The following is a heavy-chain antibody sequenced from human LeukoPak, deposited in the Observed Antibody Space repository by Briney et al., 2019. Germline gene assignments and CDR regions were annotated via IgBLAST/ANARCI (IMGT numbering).Heavy chain of an antibody. V-gene: IGHV3-74*01. J-gene: IGHJ4*02. CDR1: GFTFSSYW. CDR3: ARGVYGSGSYSANN. CDR2: INSDGSAT. Sequence: GGSLRLSCAASGFTFSSYWMHWVRQAPGKGLVWVSRINSDGSATGYVDSVKGRFTISRDNAKNTLYLQMNSLRAEDTAVYYCARGVYGSGSYSANNWGQGTLVTVSS. D-gene: IGHD3-10*01.